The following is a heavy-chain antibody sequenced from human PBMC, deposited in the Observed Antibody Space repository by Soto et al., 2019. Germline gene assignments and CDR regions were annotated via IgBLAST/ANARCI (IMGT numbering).Heavy chain of an antibody. J-gene: IGHJ4*02. V-gene: IGHV4-59*01. Sequence: SETLSLTCTVSGASMTNYYGSWIRQSPRKGLEHIGYVYYSGNTYYSPSLESRATLSIDTANNQFSLTLTSLTAADTAIYYCARSGHIFEGVVWGQGILVTVSS. CDR3: ARSGHIFEGVV. CDR1: GASMTNYY. CDR2: VYYSGNT. D-gene: IGHD3-16*01.